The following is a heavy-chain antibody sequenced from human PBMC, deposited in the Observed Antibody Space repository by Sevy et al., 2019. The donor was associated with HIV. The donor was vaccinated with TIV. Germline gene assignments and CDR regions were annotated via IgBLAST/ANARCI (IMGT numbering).Heavy chain of an antibody. D-gene: IGHD5-12*01. V-gene: IGHV6-1*01. CDR2: TYSRSKWYK. CDR3: AGGPDVASAGLDY. J-gene: IGHJ4*02. Sequence: SQTLSLTCAISGDSVSSNSAAWNWIRQSPSRGLEWLGRTYSRSKWYKHYAGSVESRMSINPDPSKKQYSLQLNCAAPEDTAVDYCAGGPDVASAGLDYWGQGTQVTVSS. CDR1: GDSVSSNSAA.